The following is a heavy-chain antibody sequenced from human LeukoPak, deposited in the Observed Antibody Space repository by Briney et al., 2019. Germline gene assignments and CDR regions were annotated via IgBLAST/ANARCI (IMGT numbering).Heavy chain of an antibody. V-gene: IGHV3-23*01. J-gene: IGHJ4*02. CDR1: GFTFSSYV. CDR3: AKDPSVVVAATVREELDY. Sequence: GGSLRLSCAASGFTFSSYVMSWVRQAPGKGLEWVSAISGSGGSTYYADSVKGRFTISRDNSKNTLYLQMNSLRAEDTAVYCCAKDPSVVVAATVREELDYWGQGTLVTVSS. CDR2: ISGSGGST. D-gene: IGHD2-15*01.